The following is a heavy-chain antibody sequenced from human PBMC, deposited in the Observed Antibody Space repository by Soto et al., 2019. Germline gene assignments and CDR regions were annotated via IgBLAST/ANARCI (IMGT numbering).Heavy chain of an antibody. D-gene: IGHD2-8*02. J-gene: IGHJ4*02. CDR2: IKGKVHGETT. V-gene: IGHV3-15*07. Sequence: NWXRXAXVKGLEWVGRIKGKVHGETTDYAAPVKGRFSISRDDSSNTLHLQMNSLEIEDTAVYYCTADPHYYTGGVAYWGQGALVTVSS. CDR3: TADPHYYTGGVAY.